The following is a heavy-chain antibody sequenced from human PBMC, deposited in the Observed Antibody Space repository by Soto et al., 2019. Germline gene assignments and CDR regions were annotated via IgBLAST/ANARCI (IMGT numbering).Heavy chain of an antibody. Sequence: QVQLVQSGAEVKKPGSSVKVSCKASGGTFSSYTISWVRQAPGQGLEWMGRIIPILGIANYAQKFQGRVTITAEKTTSTAYMELSSLRSEDTAVYSCVGVVAGGNDYWGQGTLVTVSS. CDR1: GGTFSSYT. J-gene: IGHJ4*02. CDR3: VGVVAGGNDY. D-gene: IGHD2-15*01. CDR2: IIPILGIA. V-gene: IGHV1-69*02.